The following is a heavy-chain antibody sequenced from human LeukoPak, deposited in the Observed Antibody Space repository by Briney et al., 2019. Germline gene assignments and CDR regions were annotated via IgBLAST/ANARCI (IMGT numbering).Heavy chain of an antibody. CDR3: AREETGGYGSGSSYWYFDL. CDR1: GGSISGGGYY. V-gene: IGHV4-31*03. Sequence: SQTLSLTCTVSGGSISGGGYYWSWIRQHPGKGLEWIGYIYSSGSTYYNPSLKSRVTISVDTSKNQFSLKLNSVTAADTAVYYCAREETGGYGSGSSYWYFDLWGRGTLVTVSS. D-gene: IGHD3-10*01. J-gene: IGHJ2*01. CDR2: IYSSGST.